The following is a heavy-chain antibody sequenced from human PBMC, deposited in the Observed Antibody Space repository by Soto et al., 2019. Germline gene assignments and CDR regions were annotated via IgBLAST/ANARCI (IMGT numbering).Heavy chain of an antibody. CDR1: GFTFSSYS. J-gene: IGHJ1*01. V-gene: IGHV3-21*01. D-gene: IGHD1-26*01. Sequence: PGESLRLSCAASGFTFSSYSMNWVRQAPGKGLEWVSSISSSSISRYYADSVKCRFTTSRDNAKNSLYLQMNSLRAEDTAVYYCARDPSDLWEPDQYFQRWGQGTLVTVSS. CDR2: ISSSSISR. CDR3: ARDPSDLWEPDQYFQR.